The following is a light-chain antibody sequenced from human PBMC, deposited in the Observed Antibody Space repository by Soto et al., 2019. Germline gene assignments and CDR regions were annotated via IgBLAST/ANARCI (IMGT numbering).Light chain of an antibody. CDR3: SSYTTSGTPV. Sequence: QSALTQPASVSGSPGQSITISCTGTSSDVGGYNYVSWYQQNPGTAPKVMIYEVSNRPSGVSNRFSGSKSGNTASLTISGLQAEDEADYYCSSYTTSGTPVFGGGTKLTVL. CDR1: SSDVGGYNY. J-gene: IGLJ3*02. V-gene: IGLV2-14*01. CDR2: EVS.